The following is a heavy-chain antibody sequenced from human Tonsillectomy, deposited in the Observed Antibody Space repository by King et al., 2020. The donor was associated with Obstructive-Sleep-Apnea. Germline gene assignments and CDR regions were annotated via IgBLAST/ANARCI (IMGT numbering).Heavy chain of an antibody. CDR1: GDSISSGGYY. CDR2: IFYSGST. Sequence: VQLQESGPGLVKPSQTLSLTCTVSGDSISSGGYYWSWIRQHPGKGLEWIGYIFYSGSTYYNPSLKSRVTISVDTSKNHFSLKLRSVTAADTAVYYCARVSRGEGVYFDYWGQGTLVTVSS. J-gene: IGHJ4*02. V-gene: IGHV4-31*03. D-gene: IGHD2-21*01. CDR3: ARVSRGEGVYFDY.